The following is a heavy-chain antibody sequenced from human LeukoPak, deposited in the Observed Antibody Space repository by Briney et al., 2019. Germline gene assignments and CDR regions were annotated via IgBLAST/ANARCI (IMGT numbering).Heavy chain of an antibody. CDR3: AREHSHSNWFFDL. J-gene: IGHJ2*01. CDR2: VARDGGHK. Sequence: GGSLRLSCSASGFTSSDYGIQWVRQAPGKGLEWVAVVARDGGHKVYSDSVKGRLYISRDNSKNTAFLQMDSLRAEDAAVYFCAREHSHSNWFFDLWGPGTPVTVSS. V-gene: IGHV3-30*03. D-gene: IGHD4-11*01. CDR1: GFTSSDYG.